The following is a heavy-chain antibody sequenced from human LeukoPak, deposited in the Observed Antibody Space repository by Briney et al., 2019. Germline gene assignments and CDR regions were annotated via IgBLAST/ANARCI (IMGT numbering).Heavy chain of an antibody. V-gene: IGHV4-38-2*02. CDR2: INHSGST. CDR3: ARRTTVAFDI. J-gene: IGHJ3*02. CDR1: GYSISSGYY. D-gene: IGHD4-17*01. Sequence: SETLSLTCTVSGYSISSGYYWGWIRQPPGKGLEWIGEINHSGSTNYNPSLKSRVTISVDTSKNQFSLKLSSVTAADTAVYYCARRTTVAFDIWGQGTMVTVSS.